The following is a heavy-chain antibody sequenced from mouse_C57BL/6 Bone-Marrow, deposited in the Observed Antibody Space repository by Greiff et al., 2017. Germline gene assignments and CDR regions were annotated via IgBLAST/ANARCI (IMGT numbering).Heavy chain of an antibody. CDR2: IYPRSGNT. CDR1: GYTFTSYG. Sequence: QVQLKQSGAELARPGASVKLSCKASGYTFTSYGISWVKQRTGQGLEWIGEIYPRSGNTYYNEKFKGKATLTADKSSSTACMELRSLTSEDSAVYFCALLFYYAMDYWGQGTSVTVSS. J-gene: IGHJ4*01. D-gene: IGHD2-10*01. CDR3: ALLFYYAMDY. V-gene: IGHV1-81*01.